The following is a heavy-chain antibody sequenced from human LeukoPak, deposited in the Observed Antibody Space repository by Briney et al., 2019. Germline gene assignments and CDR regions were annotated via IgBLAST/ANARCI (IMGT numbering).Heavy chain of an antibody. CDR1: GYSISSGYY. CDR2: IYHSGST. D-gene: IGHD2-2*01. CDR3: ARGEVVVVPAAIRFDP. V-gene: IGHV4-38-2*01. Sequence: PSETLSLTCAVSGYSISSGYYWGWIRRPPGKGLEWIGSIYHSGSTYYTPSLKSRVAISVDTSKNQFSLKLSSVTAADTAVYYCARGEVVVVPAAIRFDPWGQGTLVTVSS. J-gene: IGHJ5*02.